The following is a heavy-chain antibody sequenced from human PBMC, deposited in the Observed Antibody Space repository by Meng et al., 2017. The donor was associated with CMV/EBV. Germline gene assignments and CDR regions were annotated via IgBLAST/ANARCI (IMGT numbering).Heavy chain of an antibody. CDR2: ISYDGSNK. V-gene: IGHV3-30-3*01. J-gene: IGHJ6*02. D-gene: IGHD2-2*01. CDR1: GFTFSSYA. Sequence: GGSLRLSCAASGFTFSSYAMHWVRQAPGKGLEWVAVISYDGSNKYYADSVKGRFTISRDNAKNTLYLQMNSLRAEDTAVYYCARVPYCSSTSCYSTWGQGTTVTVLL. CDR3: ARVPYCSSTSCYST.